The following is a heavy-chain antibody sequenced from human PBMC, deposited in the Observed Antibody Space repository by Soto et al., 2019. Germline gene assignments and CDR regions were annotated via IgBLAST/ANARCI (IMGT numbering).Heavy chain of an antibody. Sequence: GETLKISCKGSGYSFAGYWITWVRQKPGKGLEWMGRIDPSDSQTYYSPSFRGHVTISVTKSITTVFLQWSSLRASGTAMYYCARQIYDSDTGPNFQYYFDSWGQGTPVTVSS. J-gene: IGHJ4*02. CDR2: IDPSDSQT. D-gene: IGHD3-22*01. CDR3: ARQIYDSDTGPNFQYYFDS. CDR1: GYSFAGYW. V-gene: IGHV5-10-1*01.